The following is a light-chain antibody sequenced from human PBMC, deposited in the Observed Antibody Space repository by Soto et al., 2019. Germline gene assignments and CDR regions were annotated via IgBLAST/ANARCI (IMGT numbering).Light chain of an antibody. CDR1: QSISSY. CDR2: AAS. Sequence: DIQMTQSTSSLSASIGDRVTITCRASQSISSYLNWYQQRPGKAPKLLIYAASSLQSGVPSRFSGSGSGTDFTLTISSLQPEDFATYYCQQSYSTPRTFGHGTRWIS. CDR3: QQSYSTPRT. V-gene: IGKV1-39*01. J-gene: IGKJ1*01.